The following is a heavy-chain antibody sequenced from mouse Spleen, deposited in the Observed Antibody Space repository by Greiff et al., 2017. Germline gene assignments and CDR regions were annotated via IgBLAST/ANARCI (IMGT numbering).Heavy chain of an antibody. CDR1: GFNIKDDY. Sequence: EVQLQQSGAELVRPGASVKLSCTASGFNIKDDYMHWVKQRPEQGLEWIGWIDPENGDTEYASKFQGKATITADTSSNTAYLQLSSLTSEDTAVYYCTQPAYDGYPFAYWGQGTLVTVSA. V-gene: IGHV14-4*01. CDR3: TQPAYDGYPFAY. J-gene: IGHJ3*01. CDR2: IDPENGDT. D-gene: IGHD2-3*01.